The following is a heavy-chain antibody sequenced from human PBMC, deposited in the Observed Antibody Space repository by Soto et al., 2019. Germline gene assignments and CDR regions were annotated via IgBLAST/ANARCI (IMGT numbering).Heavy chain of an antibody. V-gene: IGHV1-69*01. Sequence: QVQLVQSGAEVKKPGSSVKVSCKASGGTFSSYAISWVRQAPGQGLEWMGGIIPIFGTANYAQKFQGRVTITADEYTSTAYMEQSSLRSEDTAVYYCARMDNIWFGELLSHGMDVWGQGTTVTVSS. CDR3: ARMDNIWFGELLSHGMDV. CDR1: GGTFSSYA. J-gene: IGHJ6*02. D-gene: IGHD3-10*01. CDR2: IIPIFGTA.